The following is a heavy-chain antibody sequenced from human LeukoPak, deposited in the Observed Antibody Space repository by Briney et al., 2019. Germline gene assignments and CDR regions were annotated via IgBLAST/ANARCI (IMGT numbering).Heavy chain of an antibody. CDR1: GGSISSSNYY. Sequence: PSETLSLTCTVSGGSISSSNYYWGWIRPPPGEGLEWIGSIYYSGSNYYNPSLKSRVTISVDTSRNQFSLKLTSVTAADTAIYFCASATTDSIDDWGQGTLVTVSS. V-gene: IGHV4-39*01. J-gene: IGHJ4*01. CDR2: IYYSGSN. CDR3: ASATTDSIDD. D-gene: IGHD5-12*01.